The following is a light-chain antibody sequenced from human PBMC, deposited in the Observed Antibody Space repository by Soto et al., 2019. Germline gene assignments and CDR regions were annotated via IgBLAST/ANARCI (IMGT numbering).Light chain of an antibody. CDR1: QSVSSTY. Sequence: ENVLTQSPGSLSLSPGERATLSCRASQSVSSTYLAWYQQKPGQPPRLLLYGASSRATGIPDRFSGGGSGTDFTLTISRLEPEDFGVYYCQHYQTFLPLTFGGGTKVDIK. V-gene: IGKV3-20*01. J-gene: IGKJ4*01. CDR2: GAS. CDR3: QHYQTFLPLT.